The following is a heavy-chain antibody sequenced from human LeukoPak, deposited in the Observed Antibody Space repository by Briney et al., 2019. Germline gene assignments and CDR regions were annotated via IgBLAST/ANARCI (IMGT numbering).Heavy chain of an antibody. Sequence: KPGGSLRLSCAASGFTFSSAWMTWVRQAPGKGLEWVSSITSSSSYIYYADSVKGRFTISRDNAKNSLYLQMNTLTAEDTAVYYCARDGGDSITRGYYYGVDVWGQGTTVTVSS. CDR3: ARDGGDSITRGYYYGVDV. CDR2: ITSSSSYI. D-gene: IGHD2-21*01. V-gene: IGHV3-21*01. CDR1: GFTFSSAW. J-gene: IGHJ6*02.